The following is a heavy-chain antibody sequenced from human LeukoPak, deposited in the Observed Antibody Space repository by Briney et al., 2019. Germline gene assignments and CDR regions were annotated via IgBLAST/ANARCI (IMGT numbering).Heavy chain of an antibody. CDR2: ISSDGTIK. J-gene: IGHJ5*01. CDR3: AKDRHAPGRYCSSTSCFPFDS. Sequence: GRSLRLSCSVSGFTFNNYGMHWVRQAPGKGLEWVALISSDGTIKHYADSVKGRFTISRDNTKNTLYLQMNSLRAEDTAVYYCAKDRHAPGRYCSSTSCFPFDSWGQGTLVTVSS. V-gene: IGHV3-30*18. CDR1: GFTFNNYG. D-gene: IGHD2-2*01.